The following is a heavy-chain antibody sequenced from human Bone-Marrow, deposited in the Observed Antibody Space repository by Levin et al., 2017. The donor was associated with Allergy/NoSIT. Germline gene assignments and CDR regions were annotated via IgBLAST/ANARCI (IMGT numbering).Heavy chain of an antibody. V-gene: IGHV3-30-3*01. J-gene: IGHJ4*02. D-gene: IGHD3-3*01. CDR3: ARPRGITIFGVVNTYFDY. Sequence: GGSLRLSCAASGFTFSSYAMHWVRQAPGKGLEWVAVISYDGSNKYYADSVKGRFTISRDNSKNTLYLQMNSLRAEDTAVYYCARPRGITIFGVVNTYFDYWGQGTLVTVSS. CDR2: ISYDGSNK. CDR1: GFTFSSYA.